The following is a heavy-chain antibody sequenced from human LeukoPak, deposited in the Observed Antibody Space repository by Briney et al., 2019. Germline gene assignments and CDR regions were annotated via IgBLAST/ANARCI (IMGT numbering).Heavy chain of an antibody. Sequence: GGSLRISCAASGFTFNTHAISWVRQAPGKGLEWVAAVSDTGDLRYSANSVKGRFAISRDNSKNTAFLQMYSLRAEDTALYYCVKGGLRSGYSFEDWGQGTLVSVSS. D-gene: IGHD3-9*01. CDR3: VKGGLRSGYSFED. CDR2: VSDTGDLR. V-gene: IGHV3-23*01. J-gene: IGHJ4*02. CDR1: GFTFNTHA.